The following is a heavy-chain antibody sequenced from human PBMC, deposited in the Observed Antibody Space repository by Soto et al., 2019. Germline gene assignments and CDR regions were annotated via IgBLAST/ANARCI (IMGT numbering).Heavy chain of an antibody. V-gene: IGHV3-21*01. CDR2: ISSSSSYI. CDR3: ARDRRSQTTVTTDYMDV. D-gene: IGHD4-17*01. Sequence: GGSLRLSCAASGFTFSSYSMNWVRQAPGKGLEWVSSISSSSSYIYYADSVKGRFTISRDNAKNSLYLQMNSLRAEDTAVYYCARDRRSQTTVTTDYMDVWGKGTTVTVSS. J-gene: IGHJ6*03. CDR1: GFTFSSYS.